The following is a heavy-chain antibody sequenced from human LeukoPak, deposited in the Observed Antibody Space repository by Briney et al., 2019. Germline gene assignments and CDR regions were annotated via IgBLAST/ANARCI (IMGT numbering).Heavy chain of an antibody. CDR3: ARFVEYSSSYGWFDP. Sequence: ASVKVSCKASGYTFTSYGISWVRQAPGLGLEWMGWISAYNGNTNYAQKLQGRVTMTTDTSTSTAYMELRSLRSDDTAVYYCARFVEYSSSYGWFDPWGQGTLVTVSS. D-gene: IGHD6-6*01. J-gene: IGHJ5*02. V-gene: IGHV1-18*01. CDR2: ISAYNGNT. CDR1: GYTFTSYG.